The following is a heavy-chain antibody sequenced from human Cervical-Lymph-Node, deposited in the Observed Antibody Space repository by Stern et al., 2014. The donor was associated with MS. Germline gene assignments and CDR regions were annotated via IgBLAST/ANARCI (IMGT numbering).Heavy chain of an antibody. D-gene: IGHD2-15*01. V-gene: IGHV3-23*04. CDR1: GFTFSSYA. CDR3: AKGGIYCSGGSCFGDWFDP. J-gene: IGHJ5*02. CDR2: ISGSGGST. Sequence: VQLVESGGGLVQPGGSLRLSCAASGFTFSSYAMSWVRQAPGKGLEWDSAISGSGGSTYYADSVKGRFTITRDNSKNTLYLQMNSLRAEDTAVYYFAKGGIYCSGGSCFGDWFDPWGQGTLVTVSS.